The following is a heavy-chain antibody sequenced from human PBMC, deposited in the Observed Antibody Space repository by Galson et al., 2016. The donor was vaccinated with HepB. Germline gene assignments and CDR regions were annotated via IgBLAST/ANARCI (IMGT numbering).Heavy chain of an antibody. CDR2: IHYSGST. D-gene: IGHD3-10*01. CDR3: ARNTSLVFGGRGRKWFDP. V-gene: IGHV4-39*01. Sequence: SETLSLTCTVSGGSISSTNDYWGWIRQPPGKGLEWIASIHYSGSTFYSPSLKSRVTISVDTSKNQFSLRLTSVTAADTAVYYCARNTSLVFGGRGRKWFDPGGQGTLVTVSS. CDR1: GGSISSTNDY. J-gene: IGHJ5*02.